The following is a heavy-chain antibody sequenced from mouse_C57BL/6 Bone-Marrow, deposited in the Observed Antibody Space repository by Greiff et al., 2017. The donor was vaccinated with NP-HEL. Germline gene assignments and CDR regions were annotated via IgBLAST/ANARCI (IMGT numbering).Heavy chain of an antibody. D-gene: IGHD2-1*01. Sequence: QVQLQQSGAELVRPGTSVKMSCKASGYTFTNYWIGWAKQRPGHGLEWIGDIYPGGGYTNYNEKFKGKATLTADKSSSTAYMQFSSLTSEDSAIYYCAREGNYVGMGYWGQGTSVTVSS. CDR3: AREGNYVGMGY. V-gene: IGHV1-63*01. CDR2: IYPGGGYT. CDR1: GYTFTNYW. J-gene: IGHJ4*01.